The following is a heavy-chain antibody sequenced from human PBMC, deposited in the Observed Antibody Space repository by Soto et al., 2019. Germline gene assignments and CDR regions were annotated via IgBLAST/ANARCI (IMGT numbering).Heavy chain of an antibody. Sequence: GGSLRLSCTASGFSFSSYTMNWVRQAPGKGLQWVASITNRGTHTYSADSVKGRFTISRDNDKNSLYLQMNNLRAEDTATYYCARAHEVAWFDSWGLGTLVTVSS. CDR3: ARAHEVAWFDS. J-gene: IGHJ5*01. CDR2: ITNRGTHT. CDR1: GFSFSSYT. D-gene: IGHD2-15*01. V-gene: IGHV3-21*06.